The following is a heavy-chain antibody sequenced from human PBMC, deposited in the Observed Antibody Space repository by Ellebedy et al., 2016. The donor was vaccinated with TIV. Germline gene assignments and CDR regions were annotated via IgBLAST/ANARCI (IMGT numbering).Heavy chain of an antibody. CDR1: GYTFTSYG. V-gene: IGHV1-18*04. D-gene: IGHD6-13*01. Sequence: ASVKVSCKASGYTFTSYGISWVRQAPGQGLEWMGWISAYNGNTNYAQKLQGRVTMTTDTSTSTAYMELRSLRSDDTAVYYCASTGGHLAAASPPDYWGQGTLVTVSS. CDR2: ISAYNGNT. J-gene: IGHJ4*02. CDR3: ASTGGHLAAASPPDY.